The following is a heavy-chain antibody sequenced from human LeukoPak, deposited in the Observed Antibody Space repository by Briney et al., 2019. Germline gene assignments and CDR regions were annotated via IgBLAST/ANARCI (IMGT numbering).Heavy chain of an antibody. V-gene: IGHV3-30*18. CDR1: GFSCISYG. D-gene: IGHD3-22*01. J-gene: IGHJ4*02. Sequence: PGGALRLSCAGSGFSCISYGMHWVRQAPGKGLEWVGVISDDGRNKKYADSVKGRFTISRDNSKDTLYLQMNSLRAEDTAVYYCAKGDWGIVVVINFDYWGQGTQVSFSS. CDR2: ISDDGRNK. CDR3: AKGDWGIVVVINFDY.